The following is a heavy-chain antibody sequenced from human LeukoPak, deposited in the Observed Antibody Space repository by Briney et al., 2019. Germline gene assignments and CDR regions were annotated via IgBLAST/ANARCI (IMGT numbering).Heavy chain of an antibody. J-gene: IGHJ4*02. V-gene: IGHV3-21*01. CDR2: ISSSSTYI. CDR1: GFTFSTYS. CDR3: ARPTPYLDY. Sequence: GSLRLSCAASGFTFSTYSMNWVRQAPGKGLEWVSFISSSSTYIYYADAVKGRFSISRDNAKNSLYLQLNSLRAEDTAVYYCARPTPYLDYWGQGTLVTVSS.